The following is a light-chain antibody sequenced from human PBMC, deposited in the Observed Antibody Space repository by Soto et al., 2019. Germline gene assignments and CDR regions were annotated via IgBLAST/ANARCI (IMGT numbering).Light chain of an antibody. CDR3: QHVYSYPLT. V-gene: IGKV1-9*01. CDR1: QGINHY. Sequence: DIQLTQSPSFLPASVGDRVTITCRASQGINHYVAWYQQKPGKAPKCLIYGASALQSGVPSRFSGSGSWAEFTLSISSLQPEDFATYYCQHVYSYPLTFGGGTRVEI. J-gene: IGKJ4*01. CDR2: GAS.